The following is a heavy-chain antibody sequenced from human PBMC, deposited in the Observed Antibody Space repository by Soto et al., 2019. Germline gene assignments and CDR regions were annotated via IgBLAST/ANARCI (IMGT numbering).Heavy chain of an antibody. V-gene: IGHV3-11*06. Sequence: GGSLRLSCAASGFTFSDYYMSWIRQAPGKGLEWVSYISSSSSYTNYADSVKGRFTISRDNAKNSLYLQMNSLRAEDTAVYYCARDSRYYYDSSGDDFDYWGQGTLVTVSS. J-gene: IGHJ4*02. CDR1: GFTFSDYY. D-gene: IGHD3-22*01. CDR2: ISSSSSYT. CDR3: ARDSRYYYDSSGDDFDY.